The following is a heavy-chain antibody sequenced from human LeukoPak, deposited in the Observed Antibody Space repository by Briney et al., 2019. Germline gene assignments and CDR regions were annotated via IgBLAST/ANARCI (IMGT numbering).Heavy chain of an antibody. CDR2: ISAYNGNT. V-gene: IGHV1-18*01. CDR1: GYTFTSSG. D-gene: IGHD3-22*01. CDR3: ARAYYYDSSGYPTTTYYYYYYMDV. Sequence: ASVKVSCKASGYTFTSSGISWVRQAPGQGLEWMGWISAYNGNTNYAQKLQGRVTMTTDTSTSTAYMELRSLRSDDTAVYYCARAYYYDSSGYPTTTYYYYYYMDVWGKGTTVTVSS. J-gene: IGHJ6*03.